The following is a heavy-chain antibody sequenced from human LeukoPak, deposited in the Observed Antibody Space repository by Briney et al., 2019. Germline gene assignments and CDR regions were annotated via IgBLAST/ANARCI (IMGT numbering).Heavy chain of an antibody. J-gene: IGHJ4*02. Sequence: GESLKISCKGSGYSFANYWIAWVRQMPGKGLEWMGIIYPGDSDTKYRPSFQGQVTISADKSINTAYLQWSSLKASDTAMYYCARLGHRASTTSLDYWGQGTLVTVSS. D-gene: IGHD5/OR15-5a*01. V-gene: IGHV5-51*01. CDR1: GYSFANYW. CDR2: IYPGDSDT. CDR3: ARLGHRASTTSLDY.